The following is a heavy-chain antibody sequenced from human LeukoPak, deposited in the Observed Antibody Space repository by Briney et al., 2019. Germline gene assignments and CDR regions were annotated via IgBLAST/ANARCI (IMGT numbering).Heavy chain of an antibody. Sequence: SETLSLTCAVYGGSFSGYYWSWIRQPPGKGLEWIGEINHSGSTNYNPSLKSRVTISGGTSKNQFSLKLSSVTAADTAVYYCARDANDFWSGYYMENWFDPWGQGTLVTVSS. CDR2: INHSGST. J-gene: IGHJ5*02. CDR3: ARDANDFWSGYYMENWFDP. CDR1: GGSFSGYY. D-gene: IGHD3-3*01. V-gene: IGHV4-34*01.